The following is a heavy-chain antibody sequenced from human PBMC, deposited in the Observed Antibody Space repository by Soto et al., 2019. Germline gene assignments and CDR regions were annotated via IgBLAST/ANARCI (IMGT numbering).Heavy chain of an antibody. V-gene: IGHV1-45*02. D-gene: IGHD2-2*01. Sequence: SVKVSCKASGYTFTYRYLHWVRQAPGQALEWMGWITPFNGNTNYAQKFQDRVTITRDRSMSTAYMELSSLRSEDTAMYYCAISSDQLLSYAFHISGQATMVTVS. CDR3: AISSDQLLSYAFHI. J-gene: IGHJ3*02. CDR2: ITPFNGNT. CDR1: GYTFTYRY.